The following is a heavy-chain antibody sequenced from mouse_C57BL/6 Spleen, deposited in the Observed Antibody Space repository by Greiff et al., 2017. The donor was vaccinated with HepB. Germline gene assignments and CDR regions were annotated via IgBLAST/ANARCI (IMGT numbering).Heavy chain of an antibody. J-gene: IGHJ2*01. CDR1: GFTFSNYW. D-gene: IGHD1-1*01. CDR2: IRLKSDNYAT. V-gene: IGHV6-3*01. Sequence: EVQGVESGGGLVQPGGSMKLSCVASGFTFSNYWMNWVRQSPEKGLEWVAQIRLKSDNYATHYAESVKGRFTISRDDSKSSVYLQMNNLRAEDTGIYYCTVYYGRDYFDYWGQGTTLTVSS. CDR3: TVYYGRDYFDY.